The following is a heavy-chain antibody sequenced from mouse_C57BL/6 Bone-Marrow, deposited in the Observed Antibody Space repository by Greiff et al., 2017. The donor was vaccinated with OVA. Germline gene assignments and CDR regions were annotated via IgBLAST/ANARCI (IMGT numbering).Heavy chain of an antibody. J-gene: IGHJ4*01. CDR1: GFTFSDYY. Sequence: EVKLTESEGGLVQPGSSMKLSCTASGFTFSDYYMAWVRQVPEKGLEWVANINYDGSSTYYLDSLKSRFIISRDNAKNILYLQMSSLKSEDTATYYCARDRRMDYWGQGTSVTVSS. CDR3: ARDRRMDY. CDR2: INYDGSST. V-gene: IGHV5-16*01.